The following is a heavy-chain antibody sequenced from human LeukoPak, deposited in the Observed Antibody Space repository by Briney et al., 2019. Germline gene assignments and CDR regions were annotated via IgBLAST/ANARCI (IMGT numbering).Heavy chain of an antibody. CDR2: IYYSGST. D-gene: IGHD6-13*01. V-gene: IGHV4-59*01. CDR1: GGSISSYY. J-gene: IGHJ5*02. Sequence: SETLSLTCTVSGGSISSYYWSWIRQPPGKGLEWIGYIYYSGSTNYNPSLKSRVTISVDTSKNQFSLKLSSVTAADTAVYYCVTAGISSTGRKNWYDPWGQGTLVTVSS. CDR3: VTAGISSTGRKNWYDP.